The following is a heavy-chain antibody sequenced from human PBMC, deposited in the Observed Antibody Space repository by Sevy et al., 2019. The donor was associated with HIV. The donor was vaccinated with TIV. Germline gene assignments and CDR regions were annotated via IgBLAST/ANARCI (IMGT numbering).Heavy chain of an antibody. V-gene: IGHV1-2*02. CDR2: INPNSGGT. J-gene: IGHJ4*02. Sequence: GASVKVSCKASGYTFTGYYMHWVRQAPGQGLEWMGWINPNSGGTNHAQKFQGRVTMTRDTSISTAYMELSRLRSDDTAVYYCARSRGFIAVAGTNPDYWGQGTLVTVSS. CDR3: ARSRGFIAVAGTNPDY. CDR1: GYTFTGYY. D-gene: IGHD6-19*01.